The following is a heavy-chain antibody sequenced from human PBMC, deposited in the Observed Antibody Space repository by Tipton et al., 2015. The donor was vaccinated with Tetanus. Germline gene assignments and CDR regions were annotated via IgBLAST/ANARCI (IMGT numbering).Heavy chain of an antibody. CDR3: AKDEEWDNSGYDSDYYYYGMDV. Sequence: SLRLSCAASGFTFSSYGMHWVRQAPGKGLEWVAVISYDGSNKYYADSVKGRFTISRDNSKNTLYLQMNSLRAEDTAVYYCAKDEEWDNSGYDSDYYYYGMDVWGQGTTVTVSS. CDR1: GFTFSSYG. D-gene: IGHD5-12*01. J-gene: IGHJ6*02. CDR2: ISYDGSNK. V-gene: IGHV3-30*18.